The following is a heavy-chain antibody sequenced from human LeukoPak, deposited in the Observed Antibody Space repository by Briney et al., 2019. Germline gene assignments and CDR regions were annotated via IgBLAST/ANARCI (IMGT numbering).Heavy chain of an antibody. Sequence: PGGSLRLSCAASGFTFSSYAMSWVRQAPGKGLEWVSVIYSGGSTYYADSVKGRFTISRDNSKNSLYLQMNSLRAEDTAVYYCAGEWLVVNAFDIWGQGTMVTVSS. D-gene: IGHD5-18*01. CDR3: AGEWLVVNAFDI. CDR1: GFTFSSYA. V-gene: IGHV3-66*01. CDR2: IYSGGST. J-gene: IGHJ3*02.